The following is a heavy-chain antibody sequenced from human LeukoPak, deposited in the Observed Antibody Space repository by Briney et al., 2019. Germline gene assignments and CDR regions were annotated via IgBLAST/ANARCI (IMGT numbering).Heavy chain of an antibody. V-gene: IGHV4-59*01. D-gene: IGHD4-23*01. CDR2: IYYSGSA. Sequence: SSETLSLTCTVSGGSISTYYWSWIRQPPGKGLEWIGYIYYSGSANYNPSLKGRVTISVDTSKNQFSLKLSSVTAADTAVYYCARSVVPRGYSFDYWAREPLVTFSS. CDR1: GGSISTYY. CDR3: ARSVVPRGYSFDY. J-gene: IGHJ4*02.